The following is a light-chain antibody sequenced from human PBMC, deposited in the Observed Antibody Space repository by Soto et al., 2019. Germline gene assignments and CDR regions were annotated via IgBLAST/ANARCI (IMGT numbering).Light chain of an antibody. Sequence: QSVLTQPASLSGSPGQSITISCTGTSSDVGIYNIVSWYQQLPGTAPKLIIYEVNNRPSGVPDRFSGSKSGNTASLTISGLQAEDEADYYCNSFTTSSTYVFGTGTKVTVL. CDR2: EVN. CDR3: NSFTTSSTYV. V-gene: IGLV2-14*02. J-gene: IGLJ1*01. CDR1: SSDVGIYNI.